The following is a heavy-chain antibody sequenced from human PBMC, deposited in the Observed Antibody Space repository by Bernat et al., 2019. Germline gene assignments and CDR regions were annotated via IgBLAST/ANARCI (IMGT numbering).Heavy chain of an antibody. J-gene: IGHJ5*02. CDR2: INPSSGGT. Sequence: QVQLVQSGAEVKKPGASVKVSCKASGYTFTSYYMHWLRQASGQGLEWMGWINPSSGGTNYAQKLQGWITMSRDASISTVKVEVSRLGSDDRARYYCARRPPRVIAFRLDPWGRGTLVTVAS. V-gene: IGHV1-2*04. CDR1: GYTFTSYY. D-gene: IGHD2-21*01. CDR3: ARRPPRVIAFRLDP.